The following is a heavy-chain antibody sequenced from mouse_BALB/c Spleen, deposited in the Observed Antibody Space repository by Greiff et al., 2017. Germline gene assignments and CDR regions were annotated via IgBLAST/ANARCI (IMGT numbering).Heavy chain of an antibody. J-gene: IGHJ4*01. CDR3: ARRDGHGGYAMDY. CDR1: GFNIKDTY. D-gene: IGHD2-3*01. CDR2: IDPANGNT. V-gene: IGHV14-3*02. Sequence: VQLQQSGAELVKPGASVKLSCTASGFNIKDTYMHWVKQRPEQGLEWIGRIDPANGNTKYDPKFQGKATITADTSSNTAYLQLSSLTSEDTAVYYCARRDGHGGYAMDYWGQGTSVTVSS.